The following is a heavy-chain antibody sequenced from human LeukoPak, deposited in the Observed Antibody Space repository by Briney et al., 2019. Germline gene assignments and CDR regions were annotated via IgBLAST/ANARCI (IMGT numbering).Heavy chain of an antibody. J-gene: IGHJ4*02. V-gene: IGHV3-23*01. CDR3: AKDNGGGYSYGFFDY. D-gene: IGHD5-18*01. CDR1: GFTFSSYA. Sequence: QSGGSLRLSCAASGFTFSSYAMSWVRQAPGKGLEWVSAISGSDGSTYYADSVEGRFTISRDNSKNTLYLQMNSLRADDTAVYYCAKDNGGGYSYGFFDYWGQGSLVTVSS. CDR2: ISGSDGST.